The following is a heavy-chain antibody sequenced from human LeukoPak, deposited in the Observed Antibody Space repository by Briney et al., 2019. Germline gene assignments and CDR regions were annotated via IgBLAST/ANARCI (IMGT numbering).Heavy chain of an antibody. CDR1: GGSFGGYY. CDR2: ISQSGST. Sequence: SETLSLTCAVQGGSFGGYYWIWIRQPPGKGLEWIGEISQSGSTNYNPSLKSRVSISVDTSKNEFSLKVSSVTAADMAVYYCARGTPYYYSYFMDVWGKGTTVTVSS. CDR3: ARGTPYYYSYFMDV. J-gene: IGHJ6*03. V-gene: IGHV4-34*01.